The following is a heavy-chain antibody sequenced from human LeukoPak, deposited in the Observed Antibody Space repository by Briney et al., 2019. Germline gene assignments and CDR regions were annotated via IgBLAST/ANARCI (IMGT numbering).Heavy chain of an antibody. CDR2: IYSGGST. J-gene: IGHJ3*02. D-gene: IGHD2-8*01. CDR1: GLSVSSNY. CDR3: ARAREGCTNYAFDI. V-gene: IGHV3-53*01. Sequence: PGGSLRLSCAASGLSVSSNYISWVRQAPRKGLEWVSVIYSGGSTLYADSVKGRFNISRDNSKNTLHLQMNRLRAEDTAVYYCARAREGCTNYAFDIWGQGTVVTVSS.